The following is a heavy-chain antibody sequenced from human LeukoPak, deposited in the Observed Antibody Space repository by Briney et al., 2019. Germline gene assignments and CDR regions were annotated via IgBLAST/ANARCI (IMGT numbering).Heavy chain of an antibody. J-gene: IGHJ4*02. CDR1: GGTFSSYA. Sequence: GASVKVSCKASGGTFSSYAISWVRQAPGQGLEWMGGIIPIFGTANYAQKFQGRVTITADESTSTAYMELRSLRSDDTAVYYCASTSTVTTSFAFDYWGQGTLVTVSS. D-gene: IGHD4-17*01. CDR2: IIPIFGTA. CDR3: ASTSTVTTSFAFDY. V-gene: IGHV1-69*13.